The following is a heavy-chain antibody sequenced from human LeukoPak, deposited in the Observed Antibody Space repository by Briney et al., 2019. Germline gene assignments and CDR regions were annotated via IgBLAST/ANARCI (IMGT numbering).Heavy chain of an antibody. CDR1: GGSFSGYY. CDR2: INHSGST. CDR3: ARHIRQWLAQPFDP. J-gene: IGHJ5*02. V-gene: IGHV4-34*01. Sequence: PSETLSLTCAVYGGSFSGYYWSWIRQPPGKGLEWIGEINHSGSTNYNPSLKSRVTISVDTSKNQFSLKLSSVTAADTAVYYCARHIRQWLAQPFDPWGQGTLVTVSS. D-gene: IGHD6-19*01.